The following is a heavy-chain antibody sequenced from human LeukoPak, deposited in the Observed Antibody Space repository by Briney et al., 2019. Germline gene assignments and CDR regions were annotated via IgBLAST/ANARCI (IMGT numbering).Heavy chain of an antibody. D-gene: IGHD6-13*01. V-gene: IGHV4-39*01. Sequence: PSETLSLTCTVSGGPISSSSYYWGWIRPPPGKGLEWVGNIYYSGITYYNPSLKSRVTVSVDTSKNQFSLKLSSVTAADTAVYFCARHPPYSSSWFPFDPWGQGTLVTVSS. CDR3: ARHPPYSSSWFPFDP. CDR1: GGPISSSSYY. CDR2: IYYSGIT. J-gene: IGHJ5*02.